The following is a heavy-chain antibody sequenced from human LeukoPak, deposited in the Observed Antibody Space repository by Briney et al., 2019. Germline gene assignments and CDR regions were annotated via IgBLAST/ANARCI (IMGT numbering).Heavy chain of an antibody. Sequence: GGSLRLSCAASGFTFSSYEMNWVRQAPGKGLEWVSYISSSGSTIYYADSVKGRFTISRDNAKNSLYLQMNSLRAEDTAVYYCATSTSRGPYYYYMGVWGKGTTVTVSS. J-gene: IGHJ6*03. CDR1: GFTFSSYE. D-gene: IGHD2-2*01. CDR3: ATSTSRGPYYYYMGV. CDR2: ISSSGSTI. V-gene: IGHV3-48*03.